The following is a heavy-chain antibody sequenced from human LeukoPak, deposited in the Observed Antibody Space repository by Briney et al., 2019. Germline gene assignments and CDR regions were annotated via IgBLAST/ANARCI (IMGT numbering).Heavy chain of an antibody. CDR1: GFTFSSYW. D-gene: IGHD5-24*01. CDR3: ARETEMANLDY. V-gene: IGHV3-7*04. J-gene: IGHJ4*02. Sequence: GGSLRLSCTASGFTFSSYWMNWVRQAPGKGLEWVANIKQDGSEKYYVDSVKGRFTISRDNAKKSPYLQMNSLRAEDTAVYYCARETEMANLDYWGQGTLVTVSS. CDR2: IKQDGSEK.